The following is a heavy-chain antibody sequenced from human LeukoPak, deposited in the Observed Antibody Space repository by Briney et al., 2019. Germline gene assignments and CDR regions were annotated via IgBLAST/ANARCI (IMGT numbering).Heavy chain of an antibody. V-gene: IGHV4-4*07. CDR3: VVSPNQDFFDY. Sequence: PSETLSPTCSVSGASISSYYWSWIRQPAGKTLEWIGRIYTSESTNYNPSLKSRVTMSVDTSKSQFSLNLNSMTAADTAVYYCVVSPNQDFFDYWGQGPLVTVSS. J-gene: IGHJ4*02. CDR1: GASISSYY. CDR2: IYTSEST.